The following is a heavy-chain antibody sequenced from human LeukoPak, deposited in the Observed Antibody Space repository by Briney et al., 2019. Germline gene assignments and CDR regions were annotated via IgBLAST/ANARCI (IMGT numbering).Heavy chain of an antibody. D-gene: IGHD6-19*01. CDR3: ASLVVAGTGNY. CDR1: GFTFSSYA. J-gene: IGHJ4*02. CDR2: ISYDGSNK. V-gene: IGHV3-30*04. Sequence: GGSLRLSCAASGFTFSSYAMHWVRQAPGKGLEWVAVISYDGSNKYYADSVKGRFTISRDNSKNTLYLQMNSLRAEDTAVYYCASLVVAGTGNYWGQGTLVTVSS.